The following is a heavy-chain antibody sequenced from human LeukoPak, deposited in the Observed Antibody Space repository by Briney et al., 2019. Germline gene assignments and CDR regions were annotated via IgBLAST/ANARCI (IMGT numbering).Heavy chain of an antibody. CDR1: GYTFTSYG. V-gene: IGHV1-18*01. Sequence: ASVKVSCKASGYTFTSYGISWVRQAPGQGLEWMGWISAYNGNTTYAQKLQGRVTMTTDTSTSTAYMELRSLRSDDTAVYYCARVREYQLLYGWYYFDYWGQGTLVTVSS. CDR2: ISAYNGNT. D-gene: IGHD2-2*02. CDR3: ARVREYQLLYGWYYFDY. J-gene: IGHJ4*02.